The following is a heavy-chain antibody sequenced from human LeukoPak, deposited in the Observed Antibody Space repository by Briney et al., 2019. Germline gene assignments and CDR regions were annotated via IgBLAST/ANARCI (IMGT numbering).Heavy chain of an antibody. J-gene: IGHJ4*02. D-gene: IGHD4/OR15-4a*01. CDR2: ISYDENNK. Sequence: VQPGRSLRLSCAASGFTFCDYTMHWVRQAPGKGLEWVAVISYDENNKFYADSVKGRFTISRDNSKNTLYLQMNSLSTDDTAVYSCARRDGASSLDYWGQGTLVTVSS. CDR3: ARRDGASSLDY. V-gene: IGHV3-30-3*01. CDR1: GFTFCDYT.